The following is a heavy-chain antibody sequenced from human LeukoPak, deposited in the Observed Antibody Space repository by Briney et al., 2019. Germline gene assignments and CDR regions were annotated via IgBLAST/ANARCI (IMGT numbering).Heavy chain of an antibody. CDR3: ARRPPPDGYNPRGLLVAWYFDL. D-gene: IGHD5-24*01. Sequence: SETLSLTCTVSGGSISSSSYYWGWIRQPPGKGLEWIGSINYSGSTYYNPSLKSRVTISVDRSKNQFSLKLSSVTAADTAVYYCARRPPPDGYNPRGLLVAWYFDLWGRGTLVTVSS. J-gene: IGHJ2*01. V-gene: IGHV4-39*07. CDR2: INYSGST. CDR1: GGSISSSSYY.